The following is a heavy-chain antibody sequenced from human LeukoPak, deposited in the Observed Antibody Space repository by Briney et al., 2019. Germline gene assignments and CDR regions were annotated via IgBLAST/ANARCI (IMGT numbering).Heavy chain of an antibody. J-gene: IGHJ4*02. CDR2: ISSSGSTI. CDR1: GFTFSDHG. V-gene: IGHV3-48*03. Sequence: GGSLRLSCAASGFTFSDHGMQWVRQAPGKGLEWVSFISSSGSTISYADSVKGRFTISRDNAKNSLYLQMNSLRGEDTALYYCARDRSEDRFDYWGQGTLVTVSA. D-gene: IGHD1-26*01. CDR3: ARDRSEDRFDY.